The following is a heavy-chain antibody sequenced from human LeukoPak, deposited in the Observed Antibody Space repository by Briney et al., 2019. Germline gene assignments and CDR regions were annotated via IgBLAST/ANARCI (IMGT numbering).Heavy chain of an antibody. V-gene: IGHV4-39*07. D-gene: IGHD1-26*01. Sequence: SETLSLTCTVSGGSISSSSYYWGWIRQPPGKGLEWIGSIYYSGSTNYNPSLKSRVTISVDTSKNQFSLKLSSVTAADTAVYYCARVGGSYTAVDPWGQGTLVTVSS. CDR2: IYYSGST. J-gene: IGHJ5*02. CDR1: GGSISSSSYY. CDR3: ARVGGSYTAVDP.